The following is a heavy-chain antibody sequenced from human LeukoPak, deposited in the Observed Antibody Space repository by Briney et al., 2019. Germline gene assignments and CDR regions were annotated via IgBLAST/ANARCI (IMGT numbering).Heavy chain of an antibody. J-gene: IGHJ4*02. D-gene: IGHD3-22*01. CDR2: ISGSGGST. V-gene: IGHV3-23*01. CDR3: AKQDYYDSSGYYLDY. Sequence: GGSLRLSCAASGFTFSSYAVSWVRQAPGKGLEWVSAISGSGGSTYYADSVKGRFTISRDNSKNTLYLQMNSLRAEDTAVYYCAKQDYYDSSGYYLDYWGQGTLVTVSS. CDR1: GFTFSSYA.